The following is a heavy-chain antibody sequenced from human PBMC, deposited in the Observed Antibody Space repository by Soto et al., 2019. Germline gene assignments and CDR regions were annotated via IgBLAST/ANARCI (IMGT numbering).Heavy chain of an antibody. J-gene: IGHJ4*02. D-gene: IGHD6-13*01. V-gene: IGHV1-69*13. Sequence: SVKVSCKTSGYTFTTFFLHWMRQAPGQRLEWMGGIIPAFGTANYAQKFQGRVTITADESTSTAYMELSSLRSEDTAVYYCARERISSSWPLDYWGQGTLVTVS. CDR1: GYTFTTFF. CDR3: ARERISSSWPLDY. CDR2: IIPAFGTA.